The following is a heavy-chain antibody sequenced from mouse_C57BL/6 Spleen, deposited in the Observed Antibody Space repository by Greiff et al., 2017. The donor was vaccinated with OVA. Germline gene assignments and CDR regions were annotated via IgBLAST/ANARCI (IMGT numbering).Heavy chain of an antibody. D-gene: IGHD2-13*01. Sequence: VKLMESGPGLVAPSQTLSITCTVSGFSFTSSGVSWVRQSPGKGLEWLGVIWGDGSTNYHSALISRLSISKDNSKSQVFLKLNSLQTDDTATYYCAKHYGDYEYYAMDYWGQGTSVTVSS. V-gene: IGHV2-3*01. CDR3: AKHYGDYEYYAMDY. CDR2: IWGDGST. CDR1: GFSFTSSG. J-gene: IGHJ4*01.